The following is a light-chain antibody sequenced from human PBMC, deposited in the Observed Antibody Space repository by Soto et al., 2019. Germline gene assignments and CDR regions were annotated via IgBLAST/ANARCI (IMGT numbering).Light chain of an antibody. CDR3: ATWDRSLSVGV. J-gene: IGLJ2*01. V-gene: IGLV1-51*01. Sequence: QSVLTQPTSVSAAPGQKVTTSCSGSSSNIGNNYVFWYQQLPGTAPKLLIYDNDKRPSGIPDRFSGSKSGTSATLGITGLQTGDEADYYCATWDRSLSVGVFGGGTKLTVL. CDR1: SSNIGNNY. CDR2: DND.